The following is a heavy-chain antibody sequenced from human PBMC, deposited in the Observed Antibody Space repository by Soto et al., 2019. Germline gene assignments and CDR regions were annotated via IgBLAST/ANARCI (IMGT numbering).Heavy chain of an antibody. CDR2: ISYDGSNK. CDR3: ARDTSPGGGDCYFDY. V-gene: IGHV3-30-3*01. D-gene: IGHD2-21*02. CDR1: GFTFSSYA. J-gene: IGHJ4*02. Sequence: LRLSCAASGFTFSSYAMHWVRQAPGKGLEWVAVISYDGSNKYYADSVKGRFTISRDNSKNTLYLQMNSLRAEDTAVYYCARDTSPGGGDCYFDYWGQGTLVTVSS.